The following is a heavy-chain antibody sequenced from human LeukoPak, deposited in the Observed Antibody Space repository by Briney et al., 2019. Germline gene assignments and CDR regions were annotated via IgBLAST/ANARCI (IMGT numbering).Heavy chain of an antibody. Sequence: PSETLSLTCSVSGGSISSNSYYWGWIRQPPGKGLEWIGSIYYSGSTYYNPSLKSRVTISIDTPKNQFSLKLSSVTAADTAVYYCARGGYYGSGNDFRFDPWGQGTLVTVSS. V-gene: IGHV4-39*07. J-gene: IGHJ5*02. D-gene: IGHD3-10*01. CDR2: IYYSGST. CDR1: GGSISSNSYY. CDR3: ARGGYYGSGNDFRFDP.